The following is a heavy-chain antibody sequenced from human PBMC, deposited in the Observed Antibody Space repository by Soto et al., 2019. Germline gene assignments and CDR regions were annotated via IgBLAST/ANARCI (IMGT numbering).Heavy chain of an antibody. J-gene: IGHJ4*02. V-gene: IGHV3-23*01. CDR2: ISGSGGST. Sequence: EVQLLESGGGLVQPGGSLRLSCAASGFTFSSYAMSWVRQAPGKGLEWVSAISGSGGSTYYADSVKGRFTISRDNSKNPLYLQMNSLRAEDTAVYYCAKDSEGIVVVPDAFDYWGQGTLVTVSS. CDR3: AKDSEGIVVVPDAFDY. CDR1: GFTFSSYA. D-gene: IGHD2-2*01.